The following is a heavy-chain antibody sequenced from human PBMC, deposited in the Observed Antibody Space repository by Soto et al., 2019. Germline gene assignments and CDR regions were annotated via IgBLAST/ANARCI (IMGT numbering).Heavy chain of an antibody. D-gene: IGHD6-19*01. CDR3: AKDRSGWSYYYYYGMDV. CDR2: ISYDGSNK. Sequence: GGSLRLSCAASGFTFSSYGMHWFRQAPGKGLEWVAVISYDGSNKYYADSVKGRFTISRDNSKNTLYLQMNSLRAEDTAVYYCAKDRSGWSYYYYYGMDVWGQGTTVTVSS. V-gene: IGHV3-30*18. J-gene: IGHJ6*02. CDR1: GFTFSSYG.